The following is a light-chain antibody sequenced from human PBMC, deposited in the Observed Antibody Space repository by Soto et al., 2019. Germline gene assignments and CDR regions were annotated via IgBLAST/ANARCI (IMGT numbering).Light chain of an antibody. J-gene: IGKJ1*01. V-gene: IGKV3-20*01. CDR2: GAS. CDR1: HSVSSGY. CDR3: YQYDGSPPWA. Sequence: EIGLTQSPGTLSLSPGERATLSCRASHSVSSGYLAWYQQKPGQAPRLLIYGASSRATGIPDRFSSSGSGTDFTLTISRLEPEDFAVDYLYQYDGSPPWAFGQGNKVEIK.